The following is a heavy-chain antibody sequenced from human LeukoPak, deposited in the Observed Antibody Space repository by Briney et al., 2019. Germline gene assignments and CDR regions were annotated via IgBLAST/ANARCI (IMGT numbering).Heavy chain of an antibody. J-gene: IGHJ5*02. CDR2: ISGSGGST. CDR3: AKGSLILYRIRFDP. CDR1: GFTFSSYA. V-gene: IGHV3-23*01. D-gene: IGHD2-8*01. Sequence: PGGSLRLSCAASGFTFSSYAMSWVRQAPGKGLEWVSAISGSGGSTYYADSVKGRFTISRDNSKNTLYLQMNSLRAKDTAVYYCAKGSLILYRIRFDPWGQGTLVTVSS.